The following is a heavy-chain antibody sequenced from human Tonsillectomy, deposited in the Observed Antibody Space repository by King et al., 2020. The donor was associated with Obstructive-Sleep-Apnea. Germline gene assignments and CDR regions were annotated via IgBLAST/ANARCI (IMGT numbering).Heavy chain of an antibody. CDR3: ARSVYCTNGVCYGYFDY. J-gene: IGHJ4*02. V-gene: IGHV1-2*04. CDR1: GYTFTGYY. D-gene: IGHD2-8*01. Sequence: QLVQSGAEVKKPGASVKVSCKASGYTFTGYYMHWVRQAPGQGLEWMGWINPNSGGTNYAQKFQGWVTMTRDTSISTAYMELSRLRSDDTAVYYCARSVYCTNGVCYGYFDYWGQGPLVTVS. CDR2: INPNSGGT.